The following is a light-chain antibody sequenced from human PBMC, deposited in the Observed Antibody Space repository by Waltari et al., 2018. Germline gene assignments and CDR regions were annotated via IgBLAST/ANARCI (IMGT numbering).Light chain of an antibody. J-gene: IGLJ2*01. Sequence: QSVLTQPPSVSEAPRQRVTISCSGSRSNIGRNGVNWYQQVPGKAPKLLIYFDDLLPSGVSDRFSASKSGTSASLAISGLQSDDEADYYCSVWDASVNGVIFGGGTRLTVL. CDR3: SVWDASVNGVI. CDR1: RSNIGRNG. V-gene: IGLV1-36*01. CDR2: FDD.